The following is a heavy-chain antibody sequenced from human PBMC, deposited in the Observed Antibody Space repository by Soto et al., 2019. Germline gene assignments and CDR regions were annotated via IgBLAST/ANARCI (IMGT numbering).Heavy chain of an antibody. CDR3: ARVVPAAAYYGMDV. V-gene: IGHV4-59*01. D-gene: IGHD2-2*01. Sequence: SETLSLTCAVYGGSFSSYYWSWIRQPPGKGLEWIGYIYYSGSTNYNPSLKSRVTISVDTSKNQFSLKLSSVTAADTAVYYCARVVPAAAYYGMDVWGQGTTVTVSS. J-gene: IGHJ6*02. CDR1: GGSFSSYY. CDR2: IYYSGST.